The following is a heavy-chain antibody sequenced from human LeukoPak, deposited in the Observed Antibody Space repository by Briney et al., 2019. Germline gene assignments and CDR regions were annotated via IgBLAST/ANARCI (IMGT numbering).Heavy chain of an antibody. D-gene: IGHD6-13*01. Sequence: SETLSLTCTVSGGSISSYYWSWIRQPPGKGLEWIGYIYYSGSTNHNPSLKSRVTISVDTSKNQFSLKLSSVTAADTAVYYCARDYSSSWYGPNNWFDPWGQGTLVTVSS. CDR2: IYYSGST. CDR3: ARDYSSSWYGPNNWFDP. V-gene: IGHV4-59*01. CDR1: GGSISSYY. J-gene: IGHJ5*02.